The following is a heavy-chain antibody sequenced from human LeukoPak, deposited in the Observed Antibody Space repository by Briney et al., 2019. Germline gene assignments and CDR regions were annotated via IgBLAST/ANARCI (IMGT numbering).Heavy chain of an antibody. Sequence: PGGSRRLSCAASGFTVSSNYMSWVRQAPGKGLEWVSVIYSGGSTYYADSVKGRFTISRDNSKNTLYLQMNSLRAEDTAVYYCARDNYSITDAFDIWGQGTMVTVSS. CDR3: ARDNYSITDAFDI. CDR2: IYSGGST. D-gene: IGHD3-10*01. V-gene: IGHV3-53*01. J-gene: IGHJ3*02. CDR1: GFTVSSNY.